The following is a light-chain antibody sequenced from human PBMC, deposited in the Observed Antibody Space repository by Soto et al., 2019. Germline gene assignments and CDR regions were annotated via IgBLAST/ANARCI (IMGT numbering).Light chain of an antibody. CDR1: RSNIGAGSD. CDR3: QAYDSSLSGVV. Sequence: QAVVTQPPSVSGAPGQRVIISCTGSRSNIGAGSDVQWYQQLPGTAPKLLIYGNSNRPSGVPDRFSGSKSGTSASLAINGLQAEDEADYYCQAYDSSLSGVVFGGGTKRTVL. J-gene: IGLJ2*01. CDR2: GNS. V-gene: IGLV1-40*01.